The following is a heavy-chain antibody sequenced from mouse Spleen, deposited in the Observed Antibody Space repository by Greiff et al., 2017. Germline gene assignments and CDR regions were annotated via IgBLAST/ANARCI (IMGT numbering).Heavy chain of an antibody. Sequence: EVQGVESGGGLVKPGGSLKLSCAASGFTFSSYAMSWVRQTPEKRLEWVATISSGGSYTYYPDSVKGRFTISRDNAKNTLYLQMSSLRSEDTAMYYCARHASYYGSRTEYFDYWGQGTTLTVSS. CDR2: ISSGGSYT. J-gene: IGHJ2*01. CDR1: GFTFSSYA. D-gene: IGHD1-1*01. V-gene: IGHV5-9-3*01. CDR3: ARHASYYGSRTEYFDY.